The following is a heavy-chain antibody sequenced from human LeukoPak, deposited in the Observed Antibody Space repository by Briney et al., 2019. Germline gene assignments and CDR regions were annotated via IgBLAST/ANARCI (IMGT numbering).Heavy chain of an antibody. V-gene: IGHV3-23*01. D-gene: IGHD6-19*01. Sequence: QAGGSLRLSCAASGFTFSSYAMSWVRQAPGKGLEWVSSLSAGGGSTYYAESVKGRFTISRDNSKNTLYLQMNSLRAEDTAVYHCAAENPYSSGWYPGYWGQGTLVTVSS. J-gene: IGHJ4*02. CDR3: AAENPYSSGWYPGY. CDR2: LSAGGGST. CDR1: GFTFSSYA.